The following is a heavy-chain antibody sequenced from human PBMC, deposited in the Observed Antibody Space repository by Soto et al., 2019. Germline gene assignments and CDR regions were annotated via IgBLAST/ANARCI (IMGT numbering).Heavy chain of an antibody. CDR1: GFTFTSYA. CDR2: ISYDGINE. CDR3: ARDLLRLGELSLIGYFDY. V-gene: IGHV3-30*15. D-gene: IGHD3-16*02. J-gene: IGHJ4*02. Sequence: QVQLVESGGSVVQPGRSLRLSCEASGFTFTSYAMHWVRQAPGKGLEWVAVISYDGINEYYADSVNGRFTISRDNSKNTLFLQMSSLRVEDTAVYYCARDLLRLGELSLIGYFDYWGQGTLVTVSS.